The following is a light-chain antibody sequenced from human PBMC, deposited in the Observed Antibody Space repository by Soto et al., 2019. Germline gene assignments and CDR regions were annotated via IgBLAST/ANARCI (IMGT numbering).Light chain of an antibody. Sequence: QSVLTQPRSVSASPGQSVTISCTGTSSDVGRYDYVSWYQQHPVKAPKLIVYDVTERPSGVPDRFSGSKSGNTASLTISGLQAEDEADYSCCSFAGSYSYVFGTGTKVTVL. CDR2: DVT. V-gene: IGLV2-11*01. CDR1: SSDVGRYDY. J-gene: IGLJ1*01. CDR3: CSFAGSYSYV.